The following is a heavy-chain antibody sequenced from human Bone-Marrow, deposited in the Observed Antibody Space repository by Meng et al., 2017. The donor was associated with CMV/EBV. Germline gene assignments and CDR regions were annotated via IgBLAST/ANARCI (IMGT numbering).Heavy chain of an antibody. CDR3: VWYMVVVAPNGMVG. D-gene: IGHD3-22*01. CDR1: GYTFTSYD. Sequence: ASVKVSCKASGYTFTSYDINWVRQATGQGLEWMGWMNPNSGNTGYAQKFQGRVTMTRNTSISTPYMELRSLRSEDTAVYYRVWYMVVVAPNGMVGWGNRPTVTVSP. J-gene: IGHJ6*01. CDR2: MNPNSGNT. V-gene: IGHV1-8*01.